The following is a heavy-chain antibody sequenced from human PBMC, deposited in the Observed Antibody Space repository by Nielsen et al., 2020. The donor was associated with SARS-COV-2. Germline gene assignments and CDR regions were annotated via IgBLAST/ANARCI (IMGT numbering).Heavy chain of an antibody. V-gene: IGHV1-18*04. Sequence: ASVKVSCKASGYTFTSYGISWVRQAPGQGLEWMGWISAYNGNTNYAQKLQGRVTMTTDTSTSTAYMELRSLRSDDTAVYYCARAVPTMAASYGMDVWGQGTTVTVSS. J-gene: IGHJ6*02. CDR1: GYTFTSYG. D-gene: IGHD3-10*01. CDR3: ARAVPTMAASYGMDV. CDR2: ISAYNGNT.